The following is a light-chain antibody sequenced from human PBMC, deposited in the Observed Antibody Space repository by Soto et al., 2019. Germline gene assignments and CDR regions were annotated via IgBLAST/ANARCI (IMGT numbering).Light chain of an antibody. J-gene: IGKJ1*01. CDR2: GAS. CDR1: QGISEY. V-gene: IGKV1-27*01. Sequence: DIQMAQSPSSLSASIGDRVTITCRASQGISEYLAWYQQRPGNAPNLLIYGASILQSGVPSRFSGSGSGTHITLTISSLQPEDVATYYCHSYNTMSRTFGQGTTVEIK. CDR3: HSYNTMSRT.